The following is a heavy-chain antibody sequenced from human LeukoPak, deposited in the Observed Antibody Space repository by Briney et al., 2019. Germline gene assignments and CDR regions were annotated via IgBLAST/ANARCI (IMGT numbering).Heavy chain of an antibody. CDR1: GFTFSSYA. CDR3: AKGRIAIFGVVIIPGSYYYYMDV. Sequence: GGSLRLSCAASGFTFSSYAMHWVRQAPGKGVGWVADISYDGSNKYYADTVKGRFTISRDNSEKALYLQMNSLRAEDTAVYYCAKGRIAIFGVVIIPGSYYYYMDVWGKGTTVTVSS. J-gene: IGHJ6*03. V-gene: IGHV3-30*04. D-gene: IGHD3-3*01. CDR2: ISYDGSNK.